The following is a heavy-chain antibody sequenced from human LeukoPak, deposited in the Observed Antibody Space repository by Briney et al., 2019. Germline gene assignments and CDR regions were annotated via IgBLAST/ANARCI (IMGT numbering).Heavy chain of an antibody. CDR3: ARDRHKYNYDSGGYPPY. CDR2: ISGSGDNT. D-gene: IGHD3-22*01. J-gene: IGHJ4*02. CDR1: GFTFSSYA. V-gene: IGHV3-23*01. Sequence: GGSLRLSCAASGFTFSSYAMNWVRQAPGKGLEWISSISGSGDNTYYADSVKGRFTISRDNAKNSLYLQMNTLRAEDTAVYYCARDRHKYNYDSGGYPPYWGQGTLVTVSS.